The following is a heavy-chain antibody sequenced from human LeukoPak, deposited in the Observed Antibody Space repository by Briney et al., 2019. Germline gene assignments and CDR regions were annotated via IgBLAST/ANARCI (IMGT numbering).Heavy chain of an antibody. CDR2: IKQDGSEK. V-gene: IGHV3-7*01. D-gene: IGHD3-10*01. CDR1: GFTFSSYW. Sequence: GGSLRLSCAASGFTFSSYWMSWVRRAPGKGLEWVANIKQDGSEKYYVDSVKGRFTISRDNAKNSLYLQMNSLRAEDTAVYYCARGLPYYGSGSYGDYWGQGTLVTVSS. CDR3: ARGLPYYGSGSYGDY. J-gene: IGHJ4*02.